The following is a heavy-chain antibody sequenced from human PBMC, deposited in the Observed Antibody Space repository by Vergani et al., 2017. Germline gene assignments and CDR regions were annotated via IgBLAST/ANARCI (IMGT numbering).Heavy chain of an antibody. J-gene: IGHJ4*02. CDR3: ARADCSSTSCFIDY. V-gene: IGHV4-59*12. CDR2: IYYSGST. CDR1: GGSISSYY. Sequence: QVQLQESGPGLVKPSETLSLTCTVSGGSISSYYWSWIRQPPGKGLEWIGYIYYSGSTYYNPSLKSRVTISVDTSKNQFSLKLSSVTAADTAVYYCARADCSSTSCFIDYWGQGTLVTVSS. D-gene: IGHD2-2*01.